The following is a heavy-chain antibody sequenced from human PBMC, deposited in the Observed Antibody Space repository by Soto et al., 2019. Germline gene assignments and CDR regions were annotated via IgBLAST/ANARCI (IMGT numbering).Heavy chain of an antibody. CDR1: GFTFSSYW. J-gene: IGHJ4*02. V-gene: IGHV3-7*01. CDR2: IKQDGSEK. Sequence: EVQLVESGGGLVQPGGSLRLSCAASGFTFSSYWMSWVRQAPGKGLEWVANIKQDGSEKYYVDSVKGRFTISRDNAKNSLYLQMNSLRAEDTAVYYCARDSGVAAAEPRYFDYWGQGTLVTVSS. D-gene: IGHD6-13*01. CDR3: ARDSGVAAAEPRYFDY.